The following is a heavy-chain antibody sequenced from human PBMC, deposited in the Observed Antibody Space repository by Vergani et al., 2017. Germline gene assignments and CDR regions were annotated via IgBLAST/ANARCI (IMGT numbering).Heavy chain of an antibody. V-gene: IGHV3-69-1*02. J-gene: IGHJ3*01. Sequence: EVQLVESGGGLVQPGGSLRLSCAASGFTFSDHYMDWVRQAPGKGLEWVSFVSTGTKSQSYAESVKGRFTISRDSAKNSLYLQMDSLRAEDTAVYYCAREYSSTSGRAFDFWGQGTKVTVSS. CDR3: AREYSSTSGRAFDF. D-gene: IGHD2-2*01. CDR1: GFTFSDHY. CDR2: VSTGTKSQ.